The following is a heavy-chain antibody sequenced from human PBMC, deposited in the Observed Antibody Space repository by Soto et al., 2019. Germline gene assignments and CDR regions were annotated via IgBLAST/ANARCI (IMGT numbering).Heavy chain of an antibody. J-gene: IGHJ5*02. Sequence: EVQLVQSGAEVKKPGESLRISCKGSGYSFTSYWISWVRQMPGKGLEWMGRIDPSDSYTNYRPSFQGHVTISAGKSISTACLHWCRLNACDTAMYYGAGLRVGFGELLASWGQGTTVTVSS. CDR2: IDPSDSYT. V-gene: IGHV5-10-1*01. D-gene: IGHD3-10*01. CDR1: GYSFTSYW. CDR3: AGLRVGFGELLAS.